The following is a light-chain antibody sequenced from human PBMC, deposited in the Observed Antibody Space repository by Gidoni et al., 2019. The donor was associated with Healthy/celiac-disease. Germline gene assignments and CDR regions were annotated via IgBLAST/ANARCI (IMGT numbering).Light chain of an antibody. V-gene: IGKV2-28*01. Sequence: DIVMTQSPLSLPVTPGAPASISCRSSQSLLHSNGYNYLDWYLQKPGQSPQLLIYLGSNRASGVPDRFSGSGSGTDFTLKISRVEAEDVWVYYCMQALQTPWTFGQGTKVEIK. CDR3: MQALQTPWT. J-gene: IGKJ1*01. CDR1: QSLLHSNGYNY. CDR2: LGS.